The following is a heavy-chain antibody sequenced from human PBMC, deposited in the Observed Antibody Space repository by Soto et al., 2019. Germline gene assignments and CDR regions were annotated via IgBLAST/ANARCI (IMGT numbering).Heavy chain of an antibody. V-gene: IGHV3-30*18. Sequence: GGSLRLSCAASGFTFSSYGMHWVRQAPGKGLEWVAVISYDGSNKYYADSVKGRFTISRDNSKNTLYLQMNSLRAEDTAVYYCAKSSVENYGDYLWADYWGQGTLVTVSS. CDR1: GFTFSSYG. J-gene: IGHJ4*02. D-gene: IGHD4-17*01. CDR3: AKSSVENYGDYLWADY. CDR2: ISYDGSNK.